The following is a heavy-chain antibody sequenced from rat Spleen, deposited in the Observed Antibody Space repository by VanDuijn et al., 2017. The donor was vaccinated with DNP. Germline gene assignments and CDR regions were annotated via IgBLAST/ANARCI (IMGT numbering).Heavy chain of an antibody. J-gene: IGHJ2*01. Sequence: EVQLVESGGGLVQPGRSLKLSCAASGFTFRDYNMAWVRQAPKKGLEWVATISNDDSSTYYRDSVKGRFTISRDDARSTLYLQMDSLRSEDTATYYCASRPPPTRGPFDYWGQGVMVTVSS. CDR3: ASRPPPTRGPFDY. CDR2: ISNDDSST. V-gene: IGHV5-7*01. CDR1: GFTFRDYN. D-gene: IGHD1-4*01.